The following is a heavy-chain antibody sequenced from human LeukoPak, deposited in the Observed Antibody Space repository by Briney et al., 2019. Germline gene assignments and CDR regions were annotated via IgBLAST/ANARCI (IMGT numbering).Heavy chain of an antibody. CDR3: ALSNTGDYFDY. CDR1: VGSISSYY. CDR2: IYYSGST. Sequence: PSETLSLTCTVSVGSISSYYWSWIRQPPGKGLEWIGYIYYSGSTNYNPSLKSRVTISVDTSKNQFSLKLSSVTAADTAVYYCALSNTGDYFDYWGQGTLVTVSS. J-gene: IGHJ4*02. D-gene: IGHD1-14*01. V-gene: IGHV4-59*01.